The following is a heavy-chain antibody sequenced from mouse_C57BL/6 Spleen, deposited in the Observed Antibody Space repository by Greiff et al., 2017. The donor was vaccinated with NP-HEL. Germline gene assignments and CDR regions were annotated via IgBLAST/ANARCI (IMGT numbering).Heavy chain of an antibody. Sequence: EVMLVESGGGLVQSGRSLRLSCATSGFTFSDFYMEWVRQAPGKGLEWIAASRNKANDYTTEYSASVKGRFIVSRDTSQSILYLQMNARRAEDTAIYYCARDAGNKMTTVWYFDVWGTGTTVTVSS. CDR3: ARDAGNKMTTVWYFDV. CDR2: SRNKANDYTT. CDR1: GFTFSDFY. V-gene: IGHV7-1*01. J-gene: IGHJ1*03. D-gene: IGHD1-1*01.